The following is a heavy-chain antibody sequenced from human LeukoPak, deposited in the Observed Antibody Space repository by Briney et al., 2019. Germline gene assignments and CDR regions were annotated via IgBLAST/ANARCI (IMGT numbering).Heavy chain of an antibody. CDR1: GGTFSSYA. D-gene: IGHD2-2*01. Sequence: GASVKVSCKASGGTFSSYAISWVRQAPGQGLEWMGGIIPIFGTANYAQKFQGRVTITTDESTSTAYMELSSLRSEDTAVYYCARGTYCSSTSCYWLWGSWFDPWGQGTLVTVSS. J-gene: IGHJ5*02. CDR3: ARGTYCSSTSCYWLWGSWFDP. CDR2: IIPIFGTA. V-gene: IGHV1-69*05.